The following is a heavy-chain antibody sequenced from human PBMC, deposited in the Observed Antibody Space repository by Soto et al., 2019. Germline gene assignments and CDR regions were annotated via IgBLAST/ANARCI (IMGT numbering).Heavy chain of an antibody. J-gene: IGHJ3*02. CDR1: GYXFTSYW. CDR2: IYPGYSDT. CDR3: ARQDYDYVWGSYRYNAFDI. D-gene: IGHD3-16*02. Sequence: EXLKISCKCSGYXFTSYWLGWVRQMPGKGLELIGIIYPGYSDTRYSPSFQGQVTISADKSISTAYLQWSSLKASDTAMYYCARQDYDYVWGSYRYNAFDIWGQGTTVTVSS. V-gene: IGHV5-51*01.